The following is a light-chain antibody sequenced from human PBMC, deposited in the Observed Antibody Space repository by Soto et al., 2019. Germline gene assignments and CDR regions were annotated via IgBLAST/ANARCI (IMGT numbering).Light chain of an antibody. Sequence: QSVLTQPPSASGTPGQRVTISCSGSSSNIGSNTVNWYQQLPGTAPKLLIYSNNQRPSGVPDRFSGSKSGTSASLAISGLKSEDEANYYFAAWEESLNGPVFGGGTQLTVL. CDR1: SSNIGSNT. J-gene: IGLJ2*01. CDR2: SNN. V-gene: IGLV1-44*01. CDR3: AAWEESLNGPV.